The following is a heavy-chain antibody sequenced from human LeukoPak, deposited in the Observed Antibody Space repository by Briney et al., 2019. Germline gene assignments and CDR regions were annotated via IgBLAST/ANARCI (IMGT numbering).Heavy chain of an antibody. CDR2: ISSSSSYI. CDR3: ARVALGSYNWFDP. V-gene: IGHV3-21*01. CDR1: GFTFSSYS. J-gene: IGHJ5*02. Sequence: GGSLRLSCAASGFTFSSYSMNWVRQAPGKGLEWVSSISSSSSYIYYADSVKGRFTISRDNAKNSLYLQMNSLRAEDTAVYYCARVALGSYNWFDPWGQGTLVTVSS. D-gene: IGHD3-10*01.